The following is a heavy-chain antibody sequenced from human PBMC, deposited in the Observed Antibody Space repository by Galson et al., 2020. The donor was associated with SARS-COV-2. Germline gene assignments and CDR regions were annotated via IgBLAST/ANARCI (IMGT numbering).Heavy chain of an antibody. J-gene: IGHJ5*02. CDR3: ARDRPVYSSSWNWFDP. D-gene: IGHD6-13*01. Sequence: GESLKISCAASGFSFSSYAMHWVRQAPGKGLQWVAVISYDGSNQYYADSVEGRFTISRVDSKNTLYLQMDSLRTEDTAVYYCARDRPVYSSSWNWFDPWGQGTLVIVSS. V-gene: IGHV3-30*04. CDR2: ISYDGSNQ. CDR1: GFSFSSYA.